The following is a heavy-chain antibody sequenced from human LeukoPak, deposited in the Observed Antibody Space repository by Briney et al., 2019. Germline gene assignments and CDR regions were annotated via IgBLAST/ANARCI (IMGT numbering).Heavy chain of an antibody. V-gene: IGHV4-4*07. CDR3: AIHAVYYYDSSGTLVDY. Sequence: SETLSLTCTVSGGSISSYYWSWIRQPAGKGLEWIGRIYTSGSTNYNPSLKSRVTMSVDTSKNQFSLKLSSVTAADTAVYYCAIHAVYYYDSSGTLVDYWGQGTLVTVSS. D-gene: IGHD3-22*01. CDR1: GGSISSYY. J-gene: IGHJ4*02. CDR2: IYTSGST.